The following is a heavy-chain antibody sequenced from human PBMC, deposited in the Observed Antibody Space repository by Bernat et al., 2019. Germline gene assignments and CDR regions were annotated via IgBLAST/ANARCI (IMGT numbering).Heavy chain of an antibody. CDR1: GLTVSSTY. V-gene: IGHV3-53*01. Sequence: VQVVESGGGLIQPGGSLRLSCAASGLTVSSTYMSWVRQAPGKGLDWVSVIYSGGSTYYADSVKGRFTISRDNSKNTLYLQMNSLRAEDTAVYYCAKDRMIFGVVTPFYWGQGTLVTVSS. CDR3: AKDRMIFGVVTPFY. J-gene: IGHJ4*02. D-gene: IGHD3-3*01. CDR2: IYSGGST.